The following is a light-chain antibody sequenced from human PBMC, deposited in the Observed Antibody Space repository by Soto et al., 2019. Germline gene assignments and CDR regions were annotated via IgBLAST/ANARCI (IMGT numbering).Light chain of an antibody. CDR2: AAA. V-gene: IGKV1-39*01. J-gene: IGKJ1*01. Sequence: DIQMTQSPSSLSASVGDSVTITCRASQGISSYLNWYQQKPGKAPRLLIYAAASLQSGVPSRFSGSGSGTDFTLTISSLQPEDFATYYCQQSYSAPWKFGQGTKVEIK. CDR1: QGISSY. CDR3: QQSYSAPWK.